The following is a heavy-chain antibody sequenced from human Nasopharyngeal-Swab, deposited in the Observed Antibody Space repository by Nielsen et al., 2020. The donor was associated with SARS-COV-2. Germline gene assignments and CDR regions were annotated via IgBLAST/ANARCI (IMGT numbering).Heavy chain of an antibody. V-gene: IGHV3-23*01. J-gene: IGHJ4*02. Sequence: GGSLRLSCAASGFTFGYYAMSWVRQAPGKGLEWVSSIRGGGAGTFYADSVQGRFTISRDNSRNTVHLQMNSLRDEDTAIYYCARDWGPGYSNPWHYLDYWGQGTLVTVSS. CDR2: IRGGGAGT. CDR3: ARDWGPGYSNPWHYLDY. D-gene: IGHD6-13*01. CDR1: GFTFGYYA.